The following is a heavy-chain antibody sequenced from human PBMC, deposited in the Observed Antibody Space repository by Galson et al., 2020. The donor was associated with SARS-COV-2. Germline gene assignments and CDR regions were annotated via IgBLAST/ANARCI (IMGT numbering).Heavy chain of an antibody. CDR3: ARDLIYYDSAGFDY. D-gene: IGHD3-22*01. V-gene: IGHV3-30*04. CDR1: GFTLTSYA. CDR2: ITYDGSNK. Sequence: GESLQLSCTASGFTLTSYASLWVRQDTGKGLEWVAVITYDGSNKYYADSVKGRFTISRDNSKNTLYLQMNSLRAEDTAVYYCARDLIYYDSAGFDYWGQGTLLTVSS. J-gene: IGHJ4*02.